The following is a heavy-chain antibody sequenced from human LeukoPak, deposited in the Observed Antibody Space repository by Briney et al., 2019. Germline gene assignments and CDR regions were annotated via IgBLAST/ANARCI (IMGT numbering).Heavy chain of an antibody. CDR3: AREKGGEVHDDAFDI. CDR1: GYTFTGYY. D-gene: IGHD3-16*01. Sequence: AXXXXSCKASGYTFTGYYMHWVRQAPGQGLEWMGRINPNSGGTNYAQKFQGRVTMTRDTSITTAYMELSRLRTDEAAGYYCAREKGGEVHDDAFDIWGQGTMVTVSS. CDR2: INPNSGGT. V-gene: IGHV1-2*06. J-gene: IGHJ3*02.